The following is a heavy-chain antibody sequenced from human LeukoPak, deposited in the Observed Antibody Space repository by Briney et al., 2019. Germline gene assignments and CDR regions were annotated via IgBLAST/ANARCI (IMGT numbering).Heavy chain of an antibody. J-gene: IGHJ6*03. Sequence: QAGGSLRLSCAASGFTFSSYEMNWVRQAPGKGLEWVSYISSSGSTIYYADSVKGRFTISRDNSKNTLYLQMNSLRAEDTAVYYCARVPYYYMDVWGKGTTVTVSS. CDR1: GFTFSSYE. V-gene: IGHV3-48*03. CDR3: ARVPYYYMDV. D-gene: IGHD3-16*01. CDR2: ISSSGSTI.